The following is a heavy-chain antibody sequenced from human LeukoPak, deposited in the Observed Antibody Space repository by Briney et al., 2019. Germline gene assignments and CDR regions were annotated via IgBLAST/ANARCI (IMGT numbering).Heavy chain of an antibody. V-gene: IGHV5-51*01. Sequence: GESLKISCKGSGYSFTSYWIAWVRQMPGKGLEWMGIIYPGDSDTRYSPSFQGQVTISADKSITTASLQWSSLKASDTAIYYCARHDDSSGYYPRRFDFWGQGTLVTVSS. D-gene: IGHD3-22*01. CDR1: GYSFTSYW. CDR3: ARHDDSSGYYPRRFDF. CDR2: IYPGDSDT. J-gene: IGHJ4*02.